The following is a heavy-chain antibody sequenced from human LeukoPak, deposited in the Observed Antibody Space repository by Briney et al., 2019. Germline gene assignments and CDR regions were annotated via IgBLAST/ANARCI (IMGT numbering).Heavy chain of an antibody. J-gene: IGHJ4*02. CDR3: ARADTAMVGDY. CDR2: IYPGDSDT. D-gene: IGHD5-18*01. Sequence: GESLKISCKGSGYGFTNYWIGWVRPMPGKGLEWMGIIYPGDSDTRYSPSFQGQVTISADKSISTAYLQWSSLKASDTPMYYCARADTAMVGDYWGQGTLVTVSS. V-gene: IGHV5-51*01. CDR1: GYGFTNYW.